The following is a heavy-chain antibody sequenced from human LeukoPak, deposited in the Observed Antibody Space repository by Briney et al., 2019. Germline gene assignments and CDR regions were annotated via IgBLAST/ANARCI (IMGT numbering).Heavy chain of an antibody. CDR1: GFTFSSYG. J-gene: IGHJ4*02. V-gene: IGHV3-30*03. Sequence: GGSLRLSCAASGFTFSSYGMHWVRQAPGKGLEWVAVISYHGSNKYYADSVKGRFTISRDNSKNTLYLQMNSLSAEDTAVYYCATDQYSSGWSFYYWGQGTLVTVSS. D-gene: IGHD6-19*01. CDR3: ATDQYSSGWSFYY. CDR2: ISYHGSNK.